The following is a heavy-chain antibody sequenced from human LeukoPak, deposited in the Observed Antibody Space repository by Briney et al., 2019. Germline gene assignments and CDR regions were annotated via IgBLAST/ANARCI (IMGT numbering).Heavy chain of an antibody. D-gene: IGHD3-3*01. CDR2: INPSGGST. J-gene: IGHJ6*03. Sequence: ASVKVSCKASGYTFTSYYMHWVRQAPGQGLEWMGIINPSGGSTSYAQKFQGRVTMTRDTSTSTVYMELSSLRSEDTAVYYCARDREYYDFWSGYPSQDYYMDVWGKGTTVTVSS. V-gene: IGHV1-46*01. CDR1: GYTFTSYY. CDR3: ARDREYYDFWSGYPSQDYYMDV.